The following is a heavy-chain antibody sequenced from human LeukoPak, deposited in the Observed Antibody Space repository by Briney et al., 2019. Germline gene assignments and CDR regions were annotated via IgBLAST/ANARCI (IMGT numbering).Heavy chain of an antibody. CDR3: ARGGDYGDYVFHY. V-gene: IGHV4-34*01. D-gene: IGHD4-17*01. J-gene: IGHJ4*02. Sequence: PSETLSLTCAVYGGSFSGYYWSWIRQPPGKGLEWIGEINHSGSTNYNPSLKSRVTISVDKSKNQFSLKLYSVTAADTAVYYCARGGDYGDYVFHYWGQGTLVTVSS. CDR1: GGSFSGYY. CDR2: INHSGST.